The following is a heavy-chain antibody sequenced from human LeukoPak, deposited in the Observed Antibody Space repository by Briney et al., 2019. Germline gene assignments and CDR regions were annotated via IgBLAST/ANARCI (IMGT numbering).Heavy chain of an antibody. Sequence: GESLKISCKGSGFSFTSYWIGWVRPMPGKGLEWMGIIYPGDSDTRYSPSFQGQVTISADKSISTAYLQWSSLTASDTAIYYCARTLLAVAGSPVFDYWGQGTLVTVSS. V-gene: IGHV5-51*01. CDR2: IYPGDSDT. D-gene: IGHD6-19*01. J-gene: IGHJ4*02. CDR3: ARTLLAVAGSPVFDY. CDR1: GFSFTSYW.